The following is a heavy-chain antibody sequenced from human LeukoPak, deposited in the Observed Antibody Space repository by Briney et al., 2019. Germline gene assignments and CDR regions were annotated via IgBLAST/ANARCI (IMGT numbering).Heavy chain of an antibody. CDR3: ASTPVSSWYHYDY. V-gene: IGHV5-51*01. D-gene: IGHD6-13*01. CDR2: IYPGDSDT. J-gene: IGHJ4*02. Sequence: GESLKISCKGSRYSFTSYWIGWVRQMPGKGLEWMGIIYPGDSDTRYSPSFQGQVTISADKSISTAYLQWSSLKTSDTAMYYCASTPVSSWYHYDYWGQGTLVTVSS. CDR1: RYSFTSYW.